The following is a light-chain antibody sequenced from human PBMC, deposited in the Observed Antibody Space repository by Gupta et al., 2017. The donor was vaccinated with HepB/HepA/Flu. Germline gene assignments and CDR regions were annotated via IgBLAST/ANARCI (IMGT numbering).Light chain of an antibody. CDR3: KQQQQTPCT. CDR1: QRRRHSNGYKY. J-gene: IGKJ2*02. Sequence: DLVMTQSPLSLPVTPGEPASISCRSSQRRRHSNGYKYLDWYLQKPGQSPQVLIYLGSKRAYGVPDRFSGSGSGTDFILKISRGEAEDVGVYYCKQQQQTPCTFGQGTXVDIK. CDR2: LGS. V-gene: IGKV2-28*01.